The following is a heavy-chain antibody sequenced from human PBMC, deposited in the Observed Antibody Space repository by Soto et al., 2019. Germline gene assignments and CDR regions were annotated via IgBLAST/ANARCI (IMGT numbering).Heavy chain of an antibody. CDR3: ARWTANYDVWSGYRSYYYYYRDV. CDR2: MNPNSGNT. V-gene: IGHV1-8*01. J-gene: IGHJ6*03. Sequence: QVQLVQSGAEVKKPGASVKVSCKASGYTFTSYDINWVRQATGQGLEWMGWMNPNSGNTGYAQKFQGRVTMTMNTSRRTAYMELSRLRSEDTAVYDCARWTANYDVWSGYRSYYYYYRDVWGKGTTVTVSS. D-gene: IGHD3-3*01. CDR1: GYTFTSYD.